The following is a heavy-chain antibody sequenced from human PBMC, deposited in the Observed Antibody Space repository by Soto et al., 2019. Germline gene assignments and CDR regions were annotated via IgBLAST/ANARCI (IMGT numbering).Heavy chain of an antibody. Sequence: SETLSLTCAVYGGSFSGYYWSWIRQPPGKGLEWIGEINHSGSTNYNPSLKSRVTISVDTSKNQFSLKLSSVTAADTAVYYCARAPYQLLYWFDPWGQGTLVTSPQ. J-gene: IGHJ5*02. D-gene: IGHD2-2*01. CDR2: INHSGST. CDR1: GGSFSGYY. CDR3: ARAPYQLLYWFDP. V-gene: IGHV4-34*01.